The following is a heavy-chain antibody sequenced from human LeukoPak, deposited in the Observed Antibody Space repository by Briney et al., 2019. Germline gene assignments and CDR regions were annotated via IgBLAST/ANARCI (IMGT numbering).Heavy chain of an antibody. CDR3: AKTGQYYYYMDV. V-gene: IGHV3-23*01. CDR1: GFTLSNNT. J-gene: IGHJ6*03. CDR2: IISAGST. D-gene: IGHD1-1*01. Sequence: GGSLRLSCAATGFTLSNNTMAWVRQAPGKGLEWVSTIISAGSTYYADSVKGRFTFSRDNSKNTLYLQMNSLRAEDTAVYYCAKTGQYYYYMDVWGKGTTVTVSS.